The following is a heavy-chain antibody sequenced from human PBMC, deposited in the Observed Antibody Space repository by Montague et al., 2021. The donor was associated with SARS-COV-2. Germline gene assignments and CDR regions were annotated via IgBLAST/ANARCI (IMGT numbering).Heavy chain of an antibody. CDR2: INSDGSNT. CDR1: GFTLSSYW. Sequence: SLRLFCAASGFTLSSYWMHWVRQAPGKGLVWVSRINSDGSNTNYADSVKGRFTISRDNAKNTLYLQMISLRAEDTAVYYCARYYVSGNYGFDLWGQGTMVTVSS. D-gene: IGHD3-10*01. J-gene: IGHJ3*01. CDR3: ARYYVSGNYGFDL. V-gene: IGHV3-74*01.